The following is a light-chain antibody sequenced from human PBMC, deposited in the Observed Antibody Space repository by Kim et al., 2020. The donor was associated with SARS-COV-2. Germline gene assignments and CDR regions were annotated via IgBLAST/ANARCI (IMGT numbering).Light chain of an antibody. CDR2: GAS. Sequence: EIVLTQSPGTLSLSPGERATLSCRASQSVRSSYLAWYQQKPGQAPGLLLYGASSRATGIPDRFSGSGSGTDFTLTISRLEPEDFAVYYCQQHGSSTWTFGQGTKVDIK. CDR3: QQHGSSTWT. J-gene: IGKJ1*01. V-gene: IGKV3-20*01. CDR1: QSVRSSY.